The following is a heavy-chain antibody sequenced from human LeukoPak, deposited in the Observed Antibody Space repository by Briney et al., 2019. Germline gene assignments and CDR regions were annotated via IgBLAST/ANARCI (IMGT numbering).Heavy chain of an antibody. CDR3: ARGVVRDYASDY. D-gene: IGHD3-10*01. CDR1: GFTFSDYY. V-gene: IGHV3-11*01. J-gene: IGHJ4*02. CDR2: ISGSGSTI. Sequence: GGSLRLSCAASGFTFSDYYMSWIRQAPGKGLEWVSYISGSGSTISYAASVKGRFTISRDNAKNSLYLQMNSLRAEDTAVYYCARGVVRDYASDYWGQGTLVTVSS.